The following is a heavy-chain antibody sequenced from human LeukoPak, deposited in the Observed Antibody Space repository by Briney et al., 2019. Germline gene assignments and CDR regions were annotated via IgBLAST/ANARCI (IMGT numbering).Heavy chain of an antibody. Sequence: PSETLSHTCTVSGGSVSSHFWSWIRQPPGKGLEWIGYMYYSGSTNYNPSLKSRVTISVDTSKNQFSLKLSSVTAADTAVYYCAGAQGTIVGAPFAVDFWGQGTMVTVSS. J-gene: IGHJ4*01. D-gene: IGHD1-26*01. CDR2: MYYSGST. CDR1: GGSVSSHF. V-gene: IGHV4-59*02. CDR3: AGAQGTIVGAPFAVDF.